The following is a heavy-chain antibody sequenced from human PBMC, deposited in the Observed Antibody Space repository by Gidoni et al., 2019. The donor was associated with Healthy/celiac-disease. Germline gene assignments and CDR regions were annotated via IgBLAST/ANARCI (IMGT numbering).Heavy chain of an antibody. V-gene: IGHV6-1*01. J-gene: IGHJ4*02. CDR1: GDSVSSNSAA. D-gene: IGHD3-3*01. CDR2: TYYRSKWYN. Sequence: QVQLQQSGPGLVKPSQTLSLTCAISGDSVSSNSAAWNWIRQSPSRGLEWLGRTYYRSKWYNDYAVSVKSRITINPDTSKNQFSLQLNSVTPEDTAVYYCARAPFLYGRAGLEYYFDYWGQGTLVTVSS. CDR3: ARAPFLYGRAGLEYYFDY.